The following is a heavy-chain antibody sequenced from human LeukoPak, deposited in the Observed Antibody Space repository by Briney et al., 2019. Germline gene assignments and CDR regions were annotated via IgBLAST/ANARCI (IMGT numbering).Heavy chain of an antibody. CDR2: IYYSGST. Sequence: SETLSLTCTVSGGSISSSSYYWGWIRQPPGKGLEWIGSIYYSGSTYYNPSLKSRVTISVDTSKNQFSLKLSSVTAADTAVYYCARRGRSSGWYQRHWFDPWGQGTLVTVSS. V-gene: IGHV4-39*01. CDR1: GGSISSSSYY. J-gene: IGHJ5*02. CDR3: ARRGRSSGWYQRHWFDP. D-gene: IGHD6-19*01.